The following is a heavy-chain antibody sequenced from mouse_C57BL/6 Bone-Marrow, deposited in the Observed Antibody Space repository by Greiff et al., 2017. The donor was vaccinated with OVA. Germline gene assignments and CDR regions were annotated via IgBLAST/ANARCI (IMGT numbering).Heavy chain of an antibody. Sequence: EVQLQESGGGLVKPGGSLKLSCAASGFTFSDYGMHWVRQAPEKGLEWVAYISSGSSTIYYADTLKGRFTISRDNAKNTLFLQMTSLRSEDTAMYYCARRLYSNHFDYWGQGTTLTVSS. D-gene: IGHD2-5*01. CDR3: ARRLYSNHFDY. J-gene: IGHJ2*01. CDR2: ISSGSSTI. CDR1: GFTFSDYG. V-gene: IGHV5-17*01.